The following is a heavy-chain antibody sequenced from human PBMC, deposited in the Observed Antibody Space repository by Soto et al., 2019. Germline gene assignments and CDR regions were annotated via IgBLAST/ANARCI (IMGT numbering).Heavy chain of an antibody. D-gene: IGHD3-9*01. Sequence: GGSLRLSCAASGFTFSSYGMHWVRQAPGKGLEWVAVIWYDGSNKYYADSVKGRFTISRDNSKNTLYLQMNSLRAEDTAVYYCARVYDDILTGSQDHYYYYGMDVWGQGTTVTVSS. CDR3: ARVYDDILTGSQDHYYYYGMDV. V-gene: IGHV3-33*01. J-gene: IGHJ6*02. CDR2: IWYDGSNK. CDR1: GFTFSSYG.